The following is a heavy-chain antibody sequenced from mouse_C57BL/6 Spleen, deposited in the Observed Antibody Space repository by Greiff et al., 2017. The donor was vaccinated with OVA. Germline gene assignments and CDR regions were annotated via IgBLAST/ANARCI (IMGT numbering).Heavy chain of an antibody. V-gene: IGHV1-18*01. D-gene: IGHD2-4*01. CDR1: GYTFTDYN. CDR3: ARTDYDVEGFAY. Sequence: VHVKQSGPELVKPGASVKIPCKASGYTFTDYNMDWVKQSHGKSLEWIGDINPNNGGTIYNQKFKGKATLTVDKSSSTAYMELRSLTSEDTAVYYCARTDYDVEGFAYWGQGTLVTVSA. J-gene: IGHJ3*01. CDR2: INPNNGGT.